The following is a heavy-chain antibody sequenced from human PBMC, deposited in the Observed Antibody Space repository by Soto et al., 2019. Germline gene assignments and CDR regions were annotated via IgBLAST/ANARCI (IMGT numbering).Heavy chain of an antibody. Sequence: ASVKVSCKASGYTFTSYGISWVRQAPGQGLEWMGWISAYNGNTNYAQKLQGRVTMTTDTSTSTAHMELRSLRSDDTAVYYCARDLGSSGWPYYGMDVWGQGTTVTVSS. CDR3: ARDLGSSGWPYYGMDV. V-gene: IGHV1-18*01. CDR1: GYTFTSYG. J-gene: IGHJ6*02. CDR2: ISAYNGNT. D-gene: IGHD6-19*01.